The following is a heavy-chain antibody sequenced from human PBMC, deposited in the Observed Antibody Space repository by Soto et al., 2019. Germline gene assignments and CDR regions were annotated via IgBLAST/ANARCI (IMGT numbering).Heavy chain of an antibody. V-gene: IGHV1-46*01. CDR1: GYTFTAYH. Sequence: ASVKVSCKASGYTFTAYHMHWVRQAPGQGLEWMGLINPSGGATANAQKFQGRVTMTRDTSTSTVYMELRSLRSEDTAVYYCARDRGLPSRPSAGDYWGQGTLVTVYS. CDR2: INPSGGAT. J-gene: IGHJ4*02. D-gene: IGHD2-21*02. CDR3: ARDRGLPSRPSAGDY.